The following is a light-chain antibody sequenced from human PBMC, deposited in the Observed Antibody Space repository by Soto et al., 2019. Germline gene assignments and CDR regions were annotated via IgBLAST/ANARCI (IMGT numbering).Light chain of an antibody. V-gene: IGKV3-11*01. CDR2: DAS. CDR1: QSVSSY. Sequence: ESFLAQSRSSLSLSTVGIATLSRTASQSVSSYFAWYQQKPGQAPRLLIYDASNRATGIPARFSGSGSGTDFTLTISSLEPEDFAVYYCQHRSNWPLTFGGGTKVDIK. CDR3: QHRSNWPLT. J-gene: IGKJ4*01.